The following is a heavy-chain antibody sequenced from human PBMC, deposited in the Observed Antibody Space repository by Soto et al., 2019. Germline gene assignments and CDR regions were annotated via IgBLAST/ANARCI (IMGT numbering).Heavy chain of an antibody. CDR2: IYYSGST. J-gene: IGHJ4*02. Sequence: SETLSLTCTVSGGSISSSSYYWGWIRQPPGKGLEWIGSIYYSGSTYYNPSLKSRVTISVDTSKNQFSLKLSSVTAAGTAVYYCASNRGVIVVVPAALDYWGQGTLVTVSS. CDR1: GGSISSSSYY. CDR3: ASNRGVIVVVPAALDY. D-gene: IGHD2-2*01. V-gene: IGHV4-39*01.